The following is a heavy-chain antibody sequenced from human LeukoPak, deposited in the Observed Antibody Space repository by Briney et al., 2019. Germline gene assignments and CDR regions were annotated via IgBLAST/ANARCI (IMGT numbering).Heavy chain of an antibody. CDR3: ARTYGYSYGHIDY. D-gene: IGHD5-18*01. V-gene: IGHV3-33*01. J-gene: IGHJ4*02. Sequence: GGSLRLSCAASGFTFSSYGMHWVRQAPGKGLGWVAVIWYDGSNKYYADSVKGRFTISRDNSKNTLYLQMNSLRAEDTAVYYCARTYGYSYGHIDYWGQGTLVTVSS. CDR1: GFTFSSYG. CDR2: IWYDGSNK.